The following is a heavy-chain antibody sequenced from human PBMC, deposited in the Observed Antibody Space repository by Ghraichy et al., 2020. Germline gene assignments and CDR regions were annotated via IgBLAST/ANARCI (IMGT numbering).Heavy chain of an antibody. V-gene: IGHV4-39*01. J-gene: IGHJ3*02. CDR1: GGSISSSSYY. CDR3: ARHPLYCTNGVCLRGRGAFDI. D-gene: IGHD2-8*01. Sequence: SETLSLTCTVSGGSISSSSYYWGWIRQPPGKGLEWIGSIYYSGSTYYNPSLKSRVTISVDTSKNQFSLKLSSVTAADTAVYYCARHPLYCTNGVCLRGRGAFDIWGQGTMVTVSS. CDR2: IYYSGST.